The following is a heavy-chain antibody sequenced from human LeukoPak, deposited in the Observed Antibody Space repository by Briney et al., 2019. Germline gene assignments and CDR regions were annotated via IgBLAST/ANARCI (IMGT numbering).Heavy chain of an antibody. V-gene: IGHV3-15*01. Sequence: PGGSLRLSCAASGLTFVKARMSWVRQAPGKGREWVGLIKRKIDGGTTDYAAPVKGRFTISRDDSKNTLYLQMNSLKTEDTAVYYCTTRGTRPDYYYYYGMDVWGQGTTVTVSS. J-gene: IGHJ6*02. CDR1: GLTFVKAR. CDR3: TTRGTRPDYYYYYGMDV. CDR2: IKRKIDGGTT. D-gene: IGHD2-2*01.